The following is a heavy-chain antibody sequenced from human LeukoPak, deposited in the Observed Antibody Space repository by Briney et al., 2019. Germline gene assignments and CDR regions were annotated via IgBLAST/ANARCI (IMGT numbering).Heavy chain of an antibody. J-gene: IGHJ3*02. CDR3: ARVSLVYTFDI. CDR1: GGSISSGDYY. V-gene: IGHV4-30-4*01. CDR2: IYYSGST. D-gene: IGHD2-2*02. Sequence: SETLSLTCTVSGGSISSGDYYWSWIRQPPGKGLEWIGYIYYSGSTYYNPSLKSRVTISVDTSKNQFSLKLSSVTAADTAVYYCARVSLVYTFDIWGQGTMVTVSS.